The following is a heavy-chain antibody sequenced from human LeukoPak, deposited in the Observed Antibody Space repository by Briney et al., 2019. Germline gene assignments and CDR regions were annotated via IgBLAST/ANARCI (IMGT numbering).Heavy chain of an antibody. V-gene: IGHV3-74*01. Sequence: PGGSPRLSCAASGFSFSSYWMHWVRQAPGRGLVWVSRLNSDGGGGTYADFVKGRFTISRDNAKNTLYLQMNSLSAEDTAVYFCARSSYPLHFDYWGQGTLVTVSS. CDR3: ARSSYPLHFDY. CDR1: GFSFSSYW. CDR2: LNSDGGGG. J-gene: IGHJ4*02.